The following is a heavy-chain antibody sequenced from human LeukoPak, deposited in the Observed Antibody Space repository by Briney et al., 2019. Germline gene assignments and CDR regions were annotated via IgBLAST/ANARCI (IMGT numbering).Heavy chain of an antibody. CDR1: GFTVSSNY. D-gene: IGHD2-21*01. CDR3: ATESPSCGGDCFGY. V-gene: IGHV3-53*01. J-gene: IGHJ4*02. CDR2: IYSGGTT. Sequence: GGSLRLSCAASGFTVSSNYMSWVRRAPGKGLEWVSVIYSGGTTYYADSLKGRFTISRDNSKNTLYLQMNSLRAADTAVYYCATESPSCGGDCFGYWGQGTLVTVSS.